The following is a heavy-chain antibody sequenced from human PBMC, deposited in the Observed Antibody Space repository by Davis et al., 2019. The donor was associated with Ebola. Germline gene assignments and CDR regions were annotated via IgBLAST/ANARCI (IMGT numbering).Heavy chain of an antibody. CDR3: ARGGLTMVRGVMDYYYYYGMDV. CDR2: IYYSGST. J-gene: IGHJ6*02. Sequence: MPSETLSLTCTVSGGSISSYYWSWIRQPPGKGLEWIGYIYYSGSTNCNPSLKSRVTISVDTSKNQFSLKLSSVTAADTAVYYCARGGLTMVRGVMDYYYYYGMDVWGQGTTVTVSS. V-gene: IGHV4-59*01. CDR1: GGSISSYY. D-gene: IGHD3-10*01.